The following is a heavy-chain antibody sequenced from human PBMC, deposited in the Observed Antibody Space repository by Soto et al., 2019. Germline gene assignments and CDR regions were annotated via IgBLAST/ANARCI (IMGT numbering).Heavy chain of an antibody. J-gene: IGHJ4*02. CDR3: ERDQFAGFDSD. CDR1: GFIFRSFG. CDR2: IWNDGSRK. Sequence: QVQLEESGGGVVQPGTSLRLSCAASGFIFRSFGMNWVRPAPGKGLEWVANIWNDGSRKYSVDSVKGRFTISRDDSTSTLYLQMNSLRVEDTAIYYCERDQFAGFDSDWGQGTLVTVSS. V-gene: IGHV3-33*01. D-gene: IGHD5-12*01.